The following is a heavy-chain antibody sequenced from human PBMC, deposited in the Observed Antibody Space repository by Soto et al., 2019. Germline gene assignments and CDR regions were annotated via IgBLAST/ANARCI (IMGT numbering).Heavy chain of an antibody. V-gene: IGHV1-69*02. Sequence: QVQLVQSGAEVKKPGSSVKVSCQAAGGTFNTYSINWVRQAPGQGLEWMGRIIPIVGIAKYAQKFQGRVAITADKXXXXXXXXXXXXXXXXXXXXXXXXXXXXXXXXXXXXIWGQGTMVTVSS. CDR3: XXXXXXXXXXXXXXI. CDR1: GGTFNTYS. CDR2: IIPIVGIA. J-gene: IGHJ3*02.